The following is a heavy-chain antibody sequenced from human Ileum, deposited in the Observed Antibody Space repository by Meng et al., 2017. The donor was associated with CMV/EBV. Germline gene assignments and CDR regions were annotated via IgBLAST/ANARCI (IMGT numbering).Heavy chain of an antibody. Sequence: GSLRLSCTVSGGSIRSYFWTWIRQPPGKGLEWLGYVYYDGGSSTYNPSFRSRVTISVDSPQNQFSLRLTSVTAADTAVYYCARVPVELGSSSSSYYFDSWGQGTLVTVSS. CDR1: GGSIRSYF. CDR3: ARVPVELGSSSSSYYFDS. V-gene: IGHV4-59*12. J-gene: IGHJ4*02. D-gene: IGHD6-13*01. CDR2: VYYDGGSS.